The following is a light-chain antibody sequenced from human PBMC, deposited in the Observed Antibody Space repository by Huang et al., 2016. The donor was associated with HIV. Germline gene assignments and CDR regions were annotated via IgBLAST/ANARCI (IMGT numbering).Light chain of an antibody. CDR3: HQYNNWPYT. CDR1: QSVSSN. Sequence: ETVMTQSPATLSVSPGERATLSCRASQSVSSNLAWYQHKPGQAPRLLIYGASTRATGIPARFSGSGSGTEFTLTISSLQSEDFAVYYCHQYNNWPYTFGQGTKLEIK. V-gene: IGKV3-15*01. J-gene: IGKJ2*01. CDR2: GAS.